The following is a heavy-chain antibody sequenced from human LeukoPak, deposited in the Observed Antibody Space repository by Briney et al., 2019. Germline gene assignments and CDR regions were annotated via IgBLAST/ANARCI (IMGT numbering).Heavy chain of an antibody. CDR3: ARAGYNYGYDY. CDR2: ISSSSSYT. Sequence: PGGSLRLSCAASGFTFSDYYMSWIRQAPGKGLEWVSYISSSSSYTNYADSVKGRFTISRDNAKNSLYLQMNGLRAEDTAVYYCARAGYNYGYDYWGQGTLVTVSS. V-gene: IGHV3-11*05. D-gene: IGHD5-18*01. J-gene: IGHJ4*02. CDR1: GFTFSDYY.